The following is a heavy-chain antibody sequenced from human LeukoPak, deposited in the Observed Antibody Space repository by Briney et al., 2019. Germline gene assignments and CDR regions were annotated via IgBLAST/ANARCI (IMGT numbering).Heavy chain of an antibody. CDR3: ARDRAGGSGSYSDY. J-gene: IGHJ4*02. Sequence: GGSLRLSCAPSGFTFSDYYMICMRQAPGKGLEWVSYISSSGSYTNYADSVKGRVTISRDNAKNSLYLQMNSLRDEDTAVYYCARDRAGGSGSYSDYWGQGTLVTVSS. V-gene: IGHV3-11*06. D-gene: IGHD1-26*01. CDR2: ISSSGSYT. CDR1: GFTFSDYY.